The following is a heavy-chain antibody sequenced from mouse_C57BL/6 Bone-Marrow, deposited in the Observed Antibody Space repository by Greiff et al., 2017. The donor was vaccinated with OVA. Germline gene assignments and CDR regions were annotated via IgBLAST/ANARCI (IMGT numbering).Heavy chain of an antibody. D-gene: IGHD1-1*01. V-gene: IGHV1-74*01. J-gene: IGHJ3*01. CDR3: AIPFYYYGSREDPWFAY. Sequence: VNVVESGAELVKPGASVKVSCKASGYTFTSYWMHWVKQRPGQGLEWIGRIHPSDSDTNYNQKFKGKATLTVDKSSSTAYMQLSSLTSEDSAVYYCAIPFYYYGSREDPWFAYWGQGTLVTVSA. CDR1: GYTFTSYW. CDR2: IHPSDSDT.